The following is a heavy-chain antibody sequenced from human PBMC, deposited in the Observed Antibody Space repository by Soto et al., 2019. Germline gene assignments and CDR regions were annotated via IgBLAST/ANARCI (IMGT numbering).Heavy chain of an antibody. CDR1: GFTFSSYD. D-gene: IGHD1-1*01. V-gene: IGHV3-13*01. CDR3: ARASTGTHYYYGMDV. CDR2: IGTAGDT. Sequence: GGSLRLSCAASGFTFSSYDMHWVRQVTGKGLEWVSVIGTAGDTYYPGSVRGRFTISRENAKNSLYLQMNSLGAEDTAVYYCARASTGTHYYYGMDVWGQGTTVTVS. J-gene: IGHJ6*02.